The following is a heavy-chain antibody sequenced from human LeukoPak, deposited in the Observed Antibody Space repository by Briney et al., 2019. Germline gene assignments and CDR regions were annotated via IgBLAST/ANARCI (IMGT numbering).Heavy chain of an antibody. D-gene: IGHD3-16*02. J-gene: IGHJ4*02. V-gene: IGHV1-2*02. CDR2: INPRTGAT. CDR1: GYTFSDHY. Sequence: ASVKVSCKTSGYTFSDHYIYWVRQTPKQGLEWMGFINPRTGATYYAENFQGRVTLTRDTSISTAYLALRSDDTAVYYCARVATKFQMLYPDFWGQGSLVTVSS. CDR3: ARVATKFQMLYPDF.